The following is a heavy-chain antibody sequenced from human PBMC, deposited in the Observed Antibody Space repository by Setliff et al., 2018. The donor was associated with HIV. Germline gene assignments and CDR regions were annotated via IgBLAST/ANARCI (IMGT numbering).Heavy chain of an antibody. CDR2: ISYSGST. D-gene: IGHD1-7*01. CDR3: ARHRQGLTGSTPGYYMDV. Sequence: PSETLSLTCTVSGGTINRSGYYFWGWIRQPPGKGLEWIGSISYSGSTYYNPSLKSRVTMSVDTSKNQFSLKLSSVTAADTAVYYCARHRQGLTGSTPGYYMDVWGKGTTVTVSS. V-gene: IGHV4-39*01. CDR1: GGTINRSGYYF. J-gene: IGHJ6*03.